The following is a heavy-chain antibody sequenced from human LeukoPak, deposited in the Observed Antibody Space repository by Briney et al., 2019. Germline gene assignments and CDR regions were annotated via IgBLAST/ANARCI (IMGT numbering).Heavy chain of an antibody. CDR1: GFTLSFYS. CDR3: ARDSPNESILWWSIDY. J-gene: IGHJ4*02. CDR2: ISSSSSYI. Sequence: GGSLRLSCAVSGFTLSFYSMNWVRQAPGKGLEWVASISSSSSYIYYADSVKGRFTISRDNAKKSLYLQMNSLRAEDTAVYYCARDSPNESILWWSIDYWGQGTLVTVSS. D-gene: IGHD2-21*01. V-gene: IGHV3-21*01.